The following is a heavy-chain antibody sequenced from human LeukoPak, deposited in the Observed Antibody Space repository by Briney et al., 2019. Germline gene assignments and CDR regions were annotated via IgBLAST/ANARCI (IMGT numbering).Heavy chain of an antibody. CDR3: ARGVVPAAKGDYYYMDV. Sequence: PSETLSLTCAVSGGSISSGGYSWSWIRQPPGRGLEWIGYIYHSGSTYYNPSLKSRVTISVDRSKNQFSLKLSSVTAADTAVYYCARGVVPAAKGDYYYMDVWGKGTTVTVSS. CDR1: GGSISSGGYS. CDR2: IYHSGST. D-gene: IGHD2-2*01. V-gene: IGHV4-30-2*01. J-gene: IGHJ6*03.